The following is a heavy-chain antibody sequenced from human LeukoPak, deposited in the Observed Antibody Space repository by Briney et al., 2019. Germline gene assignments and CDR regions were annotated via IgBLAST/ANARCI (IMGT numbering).Heavy chain of an antibody. CDR3: VRSTGFGELFPFDY. V-gene: IGHV3-48*03. Sequence: GGSLRLSCAASGFTFSSYAMSWVRQAPGKGLEWVSHIGSSDTSIDYADSVKGRFTISRDNAKNSLFLQMNSLRAEDTAVYYCVRSTGFGELFPFDYWGQGTQVTVSS. CDR1: GFTFSSYA. D-gene: IGHD3-10*01. CDR2: IGSSDTSI. J-gene: IGHJ4*02.